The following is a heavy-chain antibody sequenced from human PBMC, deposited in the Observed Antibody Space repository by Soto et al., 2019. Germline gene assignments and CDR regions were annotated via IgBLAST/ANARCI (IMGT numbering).Heavy chain of an antibody. CDR2: IYHIGSP. Sequence: WIWIRQHPGRGLEWIGYIYHIGSPSYNPSLENRLTIPLDTSKNQFSLNLTSVTAADTAIYYCVRDRALDSSGHWFDTWGQGILVTVSS. V-gene: IGHV4-31*02. J-gene: IGHJ5*02. D-gene: IGHD6-19*01. CDR3: VRDRALDSSGHWFDT.